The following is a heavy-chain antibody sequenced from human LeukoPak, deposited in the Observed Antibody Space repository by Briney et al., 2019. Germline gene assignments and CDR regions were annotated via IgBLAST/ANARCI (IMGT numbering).Heavy chain of an antibody. CDR2: INHSGST. Sequence: SETLSLTCTVSGGSISSSSYYWGWIRQPPGKGREWIGEINHSGSTNYNPSLKSRVTISVDTSKNQFSLKLSSVTAADTAVYYCARGSKMYYPFRYWGQGTLVTVSS. CDR3: ARGSKMYYPFRY. CDR1: GGSISSSSYY. J-gene: IGHJ4*02. D-gene: IGHD2-8*01. V-gene: IGHV4-39*07.